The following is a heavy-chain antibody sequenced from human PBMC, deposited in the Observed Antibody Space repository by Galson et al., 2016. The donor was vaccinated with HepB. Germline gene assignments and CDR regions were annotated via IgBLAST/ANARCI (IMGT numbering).Heavy chain of an antibody. V-gene: IGHV3-30*04. CDR2: ISYDGSNK. Sequence: SLRLSCAASGFTFSSYAMHWVRQAPGKGLEWVAVISYDGSNKYYADSVKGRFTISRDNSKNTLYLQMNSLRAEDTAVYYCARRTSYSSDWYEVGYWGQGTLVTVSS. D-gene: IGHD6-19*01. J-gene: IGHJ4*02. CDR1: GFTFSSYA. CDR3: ARRTSYSSDWYEVGY.